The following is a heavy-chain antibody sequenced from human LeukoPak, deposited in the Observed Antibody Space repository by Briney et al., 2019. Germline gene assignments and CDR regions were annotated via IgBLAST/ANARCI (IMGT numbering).Heavy chain of an antibody. CDR2: IIPIFGTA. Sequence: SVKVSCKAAGGTFSSYDISWVRQAPGQGQEWMGGIIPIFGTANYAQKFQRRVTITADESTRTAYMELSSLRSEDTAVYYCARGFDGSGLIDVWGKGTTVTVSS. D-gene: IGHD3-10*01. CDR1: GGTFSSYD. CDR3: ARGFDGSGLIDV. V-gene: IGHV1-69*01. J-gene: IGHJ6*04.